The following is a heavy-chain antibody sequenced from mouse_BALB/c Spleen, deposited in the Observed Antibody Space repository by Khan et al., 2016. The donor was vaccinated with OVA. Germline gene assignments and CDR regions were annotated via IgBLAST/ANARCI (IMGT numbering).Heavy chain of an antibody. J-gene: IGHJ3*01. CDR3: ARQDYRSWFAY. CDR2: ISNGGDTT. V-gene: IGHV5-12-2*01. D-gene: IGHD2-12*01. CDR1: GFTFSSFT. Sequence: EVELVESGGGLVQPGGSLKLSCAASGFTFSSFTMSWVRQTPEKRLEWVAYISNGGDTTYYPDTVEGRFTISRDNAKNTLSLQMSCLKSEDTAIYYCARQDYRSWFAYWGQGTLVTVSA.